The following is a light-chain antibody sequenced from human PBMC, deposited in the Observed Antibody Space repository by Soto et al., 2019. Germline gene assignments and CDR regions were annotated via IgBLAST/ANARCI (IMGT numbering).Light chain of an antibody. CDR3: SSYTSNSTLV. V-gene: IGLV2-14*01. Sequence: QSALTQPASVSGSPGQSITISCTGTSSDVGGYNYVSWYQQHPGKAPKLMINDVSNRPSGVSNRFSGSKSGNTASLTISGLQAEDEADYYCSSYTSNSTLVFGTGTKVTVL. CDR1: SSDVGGYNY. J-gene: IGLJ1*01. CDR2: DVS.